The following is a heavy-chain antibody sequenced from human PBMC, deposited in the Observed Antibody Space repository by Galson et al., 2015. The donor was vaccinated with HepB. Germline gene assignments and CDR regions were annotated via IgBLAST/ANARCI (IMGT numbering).Heavy chain of an antibody. CDR1: GFNFSRYA. CDR2: IGGSGHST. J-gene: IGHJ2*01. CDR3: AKDVSTSAVWYFDL. V-gene: IGHV3-23*01. Sequence: SLRLSCAASGFNFSRYAMSWVRQAPGKGLEWVSGIGGSGHSTYYADSVKGRFTISRDESKNTLYLEMSSLRAEDTAVFYCAKDVSTSAVWYFDLWGRDTLVSVSS.